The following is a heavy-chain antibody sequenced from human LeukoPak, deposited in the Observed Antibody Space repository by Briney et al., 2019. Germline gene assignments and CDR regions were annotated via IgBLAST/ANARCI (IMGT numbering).Heavy chain of an antibody. CDR1: GFTFSSYS. V-gene: IGHV3-48*01. Sequence: GGSLRLSCAASGFTFSSYSMNWVRQAPGKGLEWVSYISSSSSTIYYADSVKGRFTISRDNAKNSLYLQMNSLRAEDTAVYYCARDLYIVVVPAEDYWGQGTLVTVSS. D-gene: IGHD2-2*01. CDR3: ARDLYIVVVPAEDY. CDR2: ISSSSSTI. J-gene: IGHJ4*02.